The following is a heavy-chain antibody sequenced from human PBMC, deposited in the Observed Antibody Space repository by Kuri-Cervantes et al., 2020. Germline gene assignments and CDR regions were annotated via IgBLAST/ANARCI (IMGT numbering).Heavy chain of an antibody. J-gene: IGHJ4*02. D-gene: IGHD5-24*01. CDR2: TSNDGSKT. CDR3: ARARDGYNYDYFDY. Sequence: GGSLRLSCAASGFTFSNYAMHWVRQAPGKGLDWVTVTSNDGSKTYYADSVKGRFTISRDNSKNRLYLRMNSLRAEDTAVYYCARARDGYNYDYFDYWGQGTLVTVSS. V-gene: IGHV3-30-3*01. CDR1: GFTFSNYA.